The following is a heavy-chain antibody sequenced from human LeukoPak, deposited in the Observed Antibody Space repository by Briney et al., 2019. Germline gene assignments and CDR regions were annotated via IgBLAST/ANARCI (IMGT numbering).Heavy chain of an antibody. CDR3: AHQLLSNYYYGMDV. CDR2: INHSGST. D-gene: IGHD2-2*01. Sequence: SETLSLTRAVYGGSFSGYYWSWIRQPPGKGLEWIGEINHSGSTNYNPSLKSRVTISVDTSKNQFSLKLSSVTAADTAVYYCAHQLLSNYYYGMDVWGQGTTVTVSS. J-gene: IGHJ6*02. V-gene: IGHV4-34*01. CDR1: GGSFSGYY.